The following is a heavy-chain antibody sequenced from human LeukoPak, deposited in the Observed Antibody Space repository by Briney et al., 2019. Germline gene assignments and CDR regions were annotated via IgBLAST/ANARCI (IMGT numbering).Heavy chain of an antibody. CDR2: INHSGST. CDR1: GGSFSGYY. V-gene: IGHV4-34*01. CDR3: ARRPLVYYGSGSYYNSMFDY. Sequence: SETLSLTCAVYGGSFSGYYWSWIRQPPGKGLVWIGEINHSGSTNYNPSLKSRVTISVDTSKNQFSLKLSSVTAADTAVYYCARRPLVYYGSGSYYNSMFDYWGQGTLVTVSS. D-gene: IGHD3-10*01. J-gene: IGHJ4*02.